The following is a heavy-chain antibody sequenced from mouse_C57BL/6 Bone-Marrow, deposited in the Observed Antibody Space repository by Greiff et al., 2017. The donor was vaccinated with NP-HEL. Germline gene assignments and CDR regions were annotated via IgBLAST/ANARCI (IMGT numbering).Heavy chain of an antibody. Sequence: VKLMESGPGLVAPSQSLSITCTVSGFSLTSYGVHWVRQPPGKGLEWLVVIWSDGSTTYNSALKSRLSISKDNSKSQVFLKMNSLQTDDTAMYYCARYGYDEGYAMDYWGQGTSVTVSS. CDR3: ARYGYDEGYAMDY. CDR1: GFSLTSYG. V-gene: IGHV2-6*03. D-gene: IGHD2-2*01. J-gene: IGHJ4*01. CDR2: IWSDGST.